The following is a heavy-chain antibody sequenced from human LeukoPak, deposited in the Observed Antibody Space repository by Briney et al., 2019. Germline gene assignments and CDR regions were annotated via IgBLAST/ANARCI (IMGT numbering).Heavy chain of an antibody. D-gene: IGHD5-18*01. J-gene: IGHJ4*02. CDR1: GFTFNTYS. CDR2: ISSSSSTI. V-gene: IGHV3-48*01. CDR3: ARDVVWDTAMAKGDY. Sequence: GGSLRLSCAASGFTFNTYSMNWVRQAPGKGLEWVSYISSSSSTIYYADSVKGRFTISRDNAKNSLYLQMNSLRAEDTAVYYCARDVVWDTAMAKGDYWGQGTLVTVSS.